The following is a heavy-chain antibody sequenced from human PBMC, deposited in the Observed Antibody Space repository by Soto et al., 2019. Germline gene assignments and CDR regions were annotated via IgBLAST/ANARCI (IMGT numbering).Heavy chain of an antibody. CDR1: GDSINSDNYY. Sequence: QLQLQESGPGLVKPSGTLSLTCSVSGDSINSDNYYWGWIRQPPGKGLEWIGSIYYRGNTYYNPSLKTRVTISLDKSKSQFSLKLNSVTAADSAVYFCARLEGLATISYYFDYWGQGTLVTVSS. CDR2: IYYRGNT. D-gene: IGHD3-9*01. V-gene: IGHV4-39*01. J-gene: IGHJ4*02. CDR3: ARLEGLATISYYFDY.